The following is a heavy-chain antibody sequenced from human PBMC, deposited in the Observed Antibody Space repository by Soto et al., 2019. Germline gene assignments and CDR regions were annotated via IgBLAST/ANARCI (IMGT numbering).Heavy chain of an antibody. J-gene: IGHJ4*02. CDR1: GFTFTIYC. D-gene: IGHD3-10*01. CDR3: ARQGEGFYQRQIDF. CDR2: VFPGDSDT. V-gene: IGHV5-51*01. Sequence: PGESLKSSCKGSGFTFTIYCIAWVRQMPWKGPEWMGVVFPGDSDTRYSPSFQGQVIISADKSTSTAYLQWSSLKASDSAIYYCARQGEGFYQRQIDFWGQGTLVKVYS.